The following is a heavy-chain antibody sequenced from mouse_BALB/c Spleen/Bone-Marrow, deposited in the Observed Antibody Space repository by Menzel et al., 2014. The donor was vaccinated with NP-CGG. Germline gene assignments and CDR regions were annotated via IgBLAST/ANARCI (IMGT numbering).Heavy chain of an antibody. J-gene: IGHJ3*01. CDR2: INPSTGYT. CDR1: DYTFTNYW. D-gene: IGHD2-10*01. Sequence: XAXXXXSMKMSCKASDYTFTNYWMHWVKQRPGQGLEWIGYINPSTGYTEYNQKFKDKATLTADKSSSTAYMQLSRLTSEDSAVYYCASYRFAYWGQGTLVTVSA. V-gene: IGHV1-4*01. CDR3: ASYRFAY.